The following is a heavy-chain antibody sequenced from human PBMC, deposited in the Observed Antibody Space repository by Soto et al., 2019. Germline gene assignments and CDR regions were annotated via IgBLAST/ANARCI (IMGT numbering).Heavy chain of an antibody. CDR3: ARLSSSWTWDLYYYYYGMDV. Sequence: PGESLKISCKGSGYSFTSYWIGWVRQMPGKGLEWMGITYPGDSDTRYSPSFQGQVTISADKSISTAYLQWSSLKASDTAIYYCARLSSSWTWDLYYYYYGMDVWGQGTTVTVSS. CDR1: GYSFTSYW. CDR2: TYPGDSDT. J-gene: IGHJ6*02. D-gene: IGHD6-13*01. V-gene: IGHV5-51*01.